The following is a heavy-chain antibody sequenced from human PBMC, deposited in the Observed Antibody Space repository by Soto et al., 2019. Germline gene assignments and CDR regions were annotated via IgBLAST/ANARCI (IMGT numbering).Heavy chain of an antibody. CDR1: GFRFEDYA. CDR2: IAWNSDII. CDR3: AKDHYGSAIYGMDV. D-gene: IGHD3-10*01. V-gene: IGHV3-9*01. J-gene: IGHJ6*02. Sequence: DVQLVESGGGLVQPGRSLRLSCAASGFRFEDYAMHWVRQAPGKGLEWVSGIAWNSDIIGYVDSVKGRFTISRDNGKNPLYLQMNSLRPEDTALYYCAKDHYGSAIYGMDVWGQGTTVTVSS.